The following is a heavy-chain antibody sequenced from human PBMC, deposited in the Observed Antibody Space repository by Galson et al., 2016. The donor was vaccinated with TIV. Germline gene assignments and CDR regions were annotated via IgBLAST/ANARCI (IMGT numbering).Heavy chain of an antibody. CDR3: ARVDTGRHYEAYFDS. Sequence: SVKVSCKASGGTFSTYTINWVRQAPGQGLQWLGRIIPVLGMTNYAQRLQGRVTITADRSTSTAYMELSSLRSDDTAVYYCARVDTGRHYEAYFDSWDQGTVATVSS. CDR2: IIPVLGMT. CDR1: GGTFSTYT. V-gene: IGHV1-69*02. D-gene: IGHD3-3*01. J-gene: IGHJ4*02.